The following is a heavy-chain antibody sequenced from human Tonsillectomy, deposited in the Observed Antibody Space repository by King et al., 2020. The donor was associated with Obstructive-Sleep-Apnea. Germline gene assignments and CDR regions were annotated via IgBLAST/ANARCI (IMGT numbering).Heavy chain of an antibody. J-gene: IGHJ4*02. Sequence: SLLLSFSFSFFPFLLSSLPFFLPPPCTGLEWVAVISKDGSNKYYPDSVKGRFTISRDNSDNTRERHSNSLRPEDTAVYYCARIRGPPSGFVDYWGQGTLVTVSS. CDR3: ARIRGPPSGFVDY. CDR1: FFPFLLSS. V-gene: IGHV3-30*04. D-gene: IGHD3-10*01. CDR2: ISKDGSNK.